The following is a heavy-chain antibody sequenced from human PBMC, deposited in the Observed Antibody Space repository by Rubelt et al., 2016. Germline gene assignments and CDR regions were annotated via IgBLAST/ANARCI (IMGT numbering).Heavy chain of an antibody. CDR3: ARADSTITFFDY. D-gene: IGHD3-3*01. CDR1: GFTFSDHY. Sequence: EVQLVESGGGLVQPGESLRLSCTASGFTFSDHYMDWVRQAPGKGLEWVGRIRNKARSYTTEYAASVKGSFPISRDDSKNSMYLQMNSLRAEDTAVYYCARADSTITFFDYWGQGTLVTVSS. CDR2: IRNKARSYTT. V-gene: IGHV3-72*01. J-gene: IGHJ4*02.